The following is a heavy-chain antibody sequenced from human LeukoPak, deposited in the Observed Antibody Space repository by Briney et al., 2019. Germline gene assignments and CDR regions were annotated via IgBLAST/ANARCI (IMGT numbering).Heavy chain of an antibody. CDR1: GFTFGDYA. CDR3: NRVPKTLFGSGGYFDY. V-gene: IGHV3-49*04. CDR2: IRSKGYGGTT. D-gene: IGHD2-15*01. Sequence: PGGSLRLSFTASGFTFGDYAMSWVRQAPGKGLEWVTFIRSKGYGGTTEYAASVKGRFTISRDDSKSVAFLQMNSLKTEDTAVYYCNRVPKTLFGSGGYFDYWGQGTLVTVSS. J-gene: IGHJ4*02.